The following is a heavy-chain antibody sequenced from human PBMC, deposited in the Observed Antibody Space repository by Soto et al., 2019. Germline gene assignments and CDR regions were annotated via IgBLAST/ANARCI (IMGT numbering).Heavy chain of an antibody. J-gene: IGHJ4*02. CDR3: ARARYYASGSRTSYYFDY. CDR2: VSYDGSEK. D-gene: IGHD3-10*01. V-gene: IGHV3-30*03. CDR1: GFTFSNFG. Sequence: GGSLRLSCAASGFTFSNFGMHWVRQAPGKGLEWVAIVSYDGSEKYYADSVKGRFTISRDNSKNTLYLQVNSLTTEDTAVYYCARARYYASGSRTSYYFDYWGQGTLVTVSS.